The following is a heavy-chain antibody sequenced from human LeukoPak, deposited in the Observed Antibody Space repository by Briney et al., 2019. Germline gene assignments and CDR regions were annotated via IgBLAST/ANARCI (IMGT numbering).Heavy chain of an antibody. CDR2: ISYDGSNK. Sequence: GRSLRLSCAASGFTFSSYAMHWVRQAPGKGLEWVAVISYDGSNKYYADSVKGRFTISSDNSKNTLYLQMNSLRAEDTAVYYCARDGIAARRGGNYYYYYMDVWGKGTTVTVSS. D-gene: IGHD6-6*01. J-gene: IGHJ6*03. CDR3: ARDGIAARRGGNYYYYYMDV. V-gene: IGHV3-30-3*01. CDR1: GFTFSSYA.